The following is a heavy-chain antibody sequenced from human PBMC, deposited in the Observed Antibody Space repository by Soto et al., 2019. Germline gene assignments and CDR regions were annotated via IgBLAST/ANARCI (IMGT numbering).Heavy chain of an antibody. V-gene: IGHV3-23*01. CDR1: GFTFSSSA. CDR2: ISGSGGST. Sequence: GGSLRLSCAASGFTFSSSAMSWVRQAPGKGLEWVSAISGSGGSTYYADSVKGRFTISRDNSKNTLYLQMNSLRAEDTAVYYCAKARPYYDSSGYYLPEYFQHWGQGTLVTVSS. J-gene: IGHJ1*01. D-gene: IGHD3-22*01. CDR3: AKARPYYDSSGYYLPEYFQH.